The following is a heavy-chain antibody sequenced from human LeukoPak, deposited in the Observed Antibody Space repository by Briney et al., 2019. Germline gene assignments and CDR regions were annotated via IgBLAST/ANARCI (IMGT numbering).Heavy chain of an antibody. CDR2: INHSGST. CDR3: ARLKKERFGELFSRLTSTPRYYFDY. D-gene: IGHD3-10*01. Sequence: SETLSFTCAVYGGSFSGYYWSWIRQPPGKGLGWIGEINHSGSTNYNPSLKSRVTISVDTSKNQFSLKLSSVTAADTAVYYCARLKKERFGELFSRLTSTPRYYFDYWGQGTLVTVSS. V-gene: IGHV4-34*01. CDR1: GGSFSGYY. J-gene: IGHJ4*02.